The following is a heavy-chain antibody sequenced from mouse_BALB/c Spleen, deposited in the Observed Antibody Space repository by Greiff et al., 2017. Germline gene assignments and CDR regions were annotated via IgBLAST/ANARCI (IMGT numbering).Heavy chain of an antibody. D-gene: IGHD1-1*01. CDR3: ARNYGSSWYFDV. J-gene: IGHJ1*01. CDR2: ISSGGSYT. CDR1: GFTFSSYA. V-gene: IGHV5-9-4*01. Sequence: DVQLVESGGGLVKPGGSLKLSCAASGFTFSSYAMSWVRQSPEKRLEWVAEISSGGSYTYYPDTVTGRFTISRDNAKNTLYLEMSSLRSEDTAMYYCARNYGSSWYFDVWGAGTTVTVSS.